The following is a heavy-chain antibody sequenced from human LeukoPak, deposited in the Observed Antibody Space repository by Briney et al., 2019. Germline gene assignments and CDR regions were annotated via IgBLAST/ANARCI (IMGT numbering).Heavy chain of an antibody. CDR3: ARGGLIMTTVVTP. D-gene: IGHD4-23*01. CDR1: GGSFSGYY. CDR2: INHSRST. J-gene: IGHJ5*02. V-gene: IGHV4-34*01. Sequence: SETLSLTCAVYGGSFSGYYWSWIRQPPGKGLEWIGEINHSRSTNYNPSLKSRVTISVDTSKNQFSLKLSSVTAADTAVYYCARGGLIMTTVVTPWGQGTLVTVSS.